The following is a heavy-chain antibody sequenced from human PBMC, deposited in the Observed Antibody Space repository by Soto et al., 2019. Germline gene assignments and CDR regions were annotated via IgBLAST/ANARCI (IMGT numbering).Heavy chain of an antibody. D-gene: IGHD6-13*01. CDR2: ISGSGGST. J-gene: IGHJ6*02. CDR1: GFTFSSYA. CDR3: AKRGRAAAGTGYYYGMDV. V-gene: IGHV3-23*01. Sequence: EVQLLESGGGLVQPGGSLRLSCAASGFTFSSYAMSWVRRAPGKGLEWVSAISGSGGSTYYADSVKGRFTISRDNSKNTLYLQMNSLRAEDTAVYYCAKRGRAAAGTGYYYGMDVWGQGTTVTVSS.